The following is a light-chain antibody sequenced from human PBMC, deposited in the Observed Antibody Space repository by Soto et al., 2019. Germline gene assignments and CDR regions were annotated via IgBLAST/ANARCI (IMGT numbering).Light chain of an antibody. Sequence: EIVLTQSPGTLSLSPGERATPSCGASQSVTSNYLAWYQQKPGQAPRLLIFGASIRVTGIPDRFIGSGSGTDFTLTISRLEPEDFAVYYCQHYVTSLTTFGQGTKVEVK. J-gene: IGKJ1*01. CDR3: QHYVTSLTT. CDR2: GAS. V-gene: IGKV3-20*01. CDR1: QSVTSNY.